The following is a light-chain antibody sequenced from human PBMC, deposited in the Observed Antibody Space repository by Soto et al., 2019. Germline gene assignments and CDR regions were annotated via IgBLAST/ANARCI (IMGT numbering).Light chain of an antibody. Sequence: QSVLTQPPSVSGAPGQRVTISCTGSSSNIGAGYDVHWYQQLPGTAPKLLIYGNSNRLSGVPDRFSGSKSGTSASLAITGLQAEDEADYYCQSYDSSLSGSVFGGGTKLTV. CDR3: QSYDSSLSGSV. CDR1: SSNIGAGYD. V-gene: IGLV1-40*01. CDR2: GNS. J-gene: IGLJ2*01.